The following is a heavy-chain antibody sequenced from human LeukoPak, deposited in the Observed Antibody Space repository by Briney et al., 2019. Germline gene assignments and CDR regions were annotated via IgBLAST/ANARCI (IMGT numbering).Heavy chain of an antibody. V-gene: IGHV1-2*02. J-gene: IGHJ3*02. CDR3: ARDQDPGAFDI. CDR2: INPNNGGT. Sequence: GASVKVYCKASGYTFTGYYMHWVRQAPGQGLEWMGWINPNNGGTNYAQKFQGRVTMTRDTSISTAYMELSRLRSDDTAVYYCARDQDPGAFDIWGQGTMVTVSS. CDR1: GYTFTGYY.